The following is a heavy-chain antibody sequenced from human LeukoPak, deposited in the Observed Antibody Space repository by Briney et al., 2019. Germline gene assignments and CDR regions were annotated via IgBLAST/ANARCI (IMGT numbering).Heavy chain of an antibody. CDR1: GYSISSGYY. J-gene: IGHJ4*02. CDR2: IYYSGST. CDR3: ARLRWVRYDSSGTDFDY. Sequence: PSETLSLTCTVSGYSISSGYYWGWIRQPPGKGLEWIGSIYYSGSTYYNPSLKSRVTISVDTSKNQFSLKLSSVTAADTAVYYCARLRWVRYDSSGTDFDYWGQGTLVTVSS. D-gene: IGHD3-22*01. V-gene: IGHV4-38-2*02.